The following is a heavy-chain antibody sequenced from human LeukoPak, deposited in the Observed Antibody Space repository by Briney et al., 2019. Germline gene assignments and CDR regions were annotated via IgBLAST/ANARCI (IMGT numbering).Heavy chain of an antibody. V-gene: IGHV1-8*01. CDR2: MSPHSGNT. J-gene: IGHJ4*02. CDR1: GYTFTSHD. Sequence: GSVKVSCKASGYTFTSHDINSVRQATGQGLEWMGFMSPHSGNTGYEQKFQGRVTLTRNTSISTAYMELRSLRSEDTAVYYCSRGDYWGEGTLVTVSS. CDR3: SRGDY.